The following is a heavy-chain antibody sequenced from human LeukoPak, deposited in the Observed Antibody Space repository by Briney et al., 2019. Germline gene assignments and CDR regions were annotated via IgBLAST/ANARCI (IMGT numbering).Heavy chain of an antibody. CDR3: ARARQIRFLEWLYEFDY. V-gene: IGHV3-30*03. CDR2: ISYDGSNK. Sequence: GGSLRLSCAASGFTFSSYGMHWVRQAPGKGLEWVAVISYDGSNKYYADSVKGRFTISRDNSKNTLYLQMNSLRAEDTAVYYCARARQIRFLEWLYEFDYWGQGILVTVSS. CDR1: GFTFSSYG. D-gene: IGHD3-3*01. J-gene: IGHJ4*02.